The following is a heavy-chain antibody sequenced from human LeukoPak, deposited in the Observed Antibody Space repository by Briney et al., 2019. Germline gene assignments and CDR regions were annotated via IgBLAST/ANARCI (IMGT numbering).Heavy chain of an antibody. D-gene: IGHD3-10*01. CDR2: INYSGST. CDR3: ARRTAARGWFDP. V-gene: IGHV4-34*01. Sequence: PSETLSLTCAVYGGSLSGYYWTWIRQPPGKGLEWIGGINYSGSTNYNPSLNSRVTLSVDTSKLQLSLKLSSVTAADTAVYYCARRTAARGWFDPWGQGTLVTVSS. CDR1: GGSLSGYY. J-gene: IGHJ5*02.